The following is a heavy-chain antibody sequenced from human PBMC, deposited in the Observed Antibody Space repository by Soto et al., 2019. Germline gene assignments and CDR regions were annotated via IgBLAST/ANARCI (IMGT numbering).Heavy chain of an antibody. CDR1: GFTFSSYA. CDR3: ARDAARGSHSSSSPFDY. J-gene: IGHJ4*02. V-gene: IGHV3-30-3*01. Sequence: PGGSLRLSCAASGFTFSSYAMHWVRQAPGKGLEWVAVISYDGSNKYYADSVKGRFTISRDNSKNTLYLQMNSLRAEDTAVYYCARDAARGSHSSSSPFDYWGQGTLVTVSS. CDR2: ISYDGSNK. D-gene: IGHD6-6*01.